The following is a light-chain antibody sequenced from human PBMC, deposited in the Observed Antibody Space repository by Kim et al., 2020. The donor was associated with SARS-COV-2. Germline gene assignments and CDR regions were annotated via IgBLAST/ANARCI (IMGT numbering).Light chain of an antibody. CDR2: YDS. V-gene: IGLV3-21*04. CDR1: NIGSKS. CDR3: QVWDSSSDHPV. Sequence: APGKTAGITCGGNNIGSKSVHWYQQKPGQAPVLVIYYDSDRPSGIPARFSGSNSGNTATLTISRVEAGDEADYYCQVWDSSSDHPVFGGGTQLTVL. J-gene: IGLJ2*01.